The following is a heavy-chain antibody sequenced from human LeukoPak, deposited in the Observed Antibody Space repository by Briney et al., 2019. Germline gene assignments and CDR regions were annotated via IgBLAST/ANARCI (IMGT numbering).Heavy chain of an antibody. D-gene: IGHD5-24*01. V-gene: IGHV3-74*01. CDR2: IDSDGSST. Sequence: AGSLRLSCAASGFTFSSYWIHWVRQAPGKVLVWVSRIDSDGSSTSYADSVKGRFTISRDNAKNTLYLQMNSLRAEDTAVYYCARSREGYNFLGENDWGQGTLVTVSS. CDR1: GFTFSSYW. J-gene: IGHJ4*02. CDR3: ARSREGYNFLGEND.